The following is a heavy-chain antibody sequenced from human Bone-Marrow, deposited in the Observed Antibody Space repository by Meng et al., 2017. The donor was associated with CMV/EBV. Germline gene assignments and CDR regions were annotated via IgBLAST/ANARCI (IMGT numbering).Heavy chain of an antibody. CDR3: ARDWGASQSSNDY. V-gene: IGHV3-23*01. J-gene: IGHJ4*02. Sequence: GESLKISRAASGFTFSSYGTHWVRQAPGKGLEWVSAISGSGGSTYYADSVKGRFTISRDNSKNTLYLQMNSLRAEDTAVYYCARDWGASQSSNDYWGQGTRVTVSS. CDR1: GFTFSSYG. D-gene: IGHD3-16*01. CDR2: ISGSGGST.